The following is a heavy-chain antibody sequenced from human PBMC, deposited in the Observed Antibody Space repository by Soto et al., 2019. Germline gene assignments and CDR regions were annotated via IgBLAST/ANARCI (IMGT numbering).Heavy chain of an antibody. CDR2: INPNSGGT. CDR1: GYTFTGYY. Sequence: ASVKVSCKASGYTFTGYYMHWVRQAPGQGLEWMGWINPNSGGTNYAQKFQGRVTMTRDTSISTAYMELSRLRSDDTAVYYCARDTATNYDILTGPGDYWGQGTLVTAPQ. J-gene: IGHJ4*02. V-gene: IGHV1-2*02. D-gene: IGHD3-9*01. CDR3: ARDTATNYDILTGPGDY.